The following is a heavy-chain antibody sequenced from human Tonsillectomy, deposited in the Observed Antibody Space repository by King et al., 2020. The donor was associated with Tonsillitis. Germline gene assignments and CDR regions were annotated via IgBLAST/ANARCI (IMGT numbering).Heavy chain of an antibody. J-gene: IGHJ4*02. Sequence: VQLVESGGGLVQPGGSLRLSCAASGFTFSSYWMHWVRQAPGKGLVWVSRINSDGISTSCAASVKGRFTISRDNAKNTLYLQMNSLRAEDTAVYYCARGEGFEADYWGQGTLVTVSS. CDR3: ARGEGFEADY. D-gene: IGHD1-26*01. CDR2: INSDGIST. CDR1: GFTFSSYW. V-gene: IGHV3-74*01.